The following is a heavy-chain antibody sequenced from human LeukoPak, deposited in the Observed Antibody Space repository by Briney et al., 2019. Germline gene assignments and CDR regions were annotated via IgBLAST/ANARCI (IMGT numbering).Heavy chain of an antibody. CDR2: IYYSGTT. D-gene: IGHD3-10*01. V-gene: IGHV4-30-4*01. Sequence: SQTLSLTCTVSGGSVSSGDYYWSWIRQPPGKGLEWIGYIYYSGTTDYNPSLKSRLTISVDSSKNQFSLKLSSVTGADTAVYYCTSGSVTTLLFDFWGQGTLVTVSS. J-gene: IGHJ4*02. CDR1: GGSVSSGDYY. CDR3: TSGSVTTLLFDF.